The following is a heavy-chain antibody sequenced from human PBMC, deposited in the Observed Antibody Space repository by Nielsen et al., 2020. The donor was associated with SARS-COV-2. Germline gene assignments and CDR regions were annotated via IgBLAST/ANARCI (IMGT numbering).Heavy chain of an antibody. V-gene: IGHV4-34*01. CDR2: INHSGST. CDR1: GGSFSGYY. J-gene: IGHJ4*02. D-gene: IGHD1-14*01. Sequence: SETLSLTCAVYGGSFSGYYWSWIRQPPGKGLEWIGEINHSGSTNYNPSLKSRVTISVGTSKNQFSLKLSSVTAADTAVYYCARGFRVTGFDYWGQGTLVTVSS. CDR3: ARGFRVTGFDY.